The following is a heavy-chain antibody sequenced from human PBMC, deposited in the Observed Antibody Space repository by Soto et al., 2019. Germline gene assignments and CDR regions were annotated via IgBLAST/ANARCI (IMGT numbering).Heavy chain of an antibody. CDR2: INHSGST. V-gene: IGHV4-34*01. Sequence: SETLSLTCAVYGGPFSGYYWTWIRQPPGKGLEWIGEINHSGSTNYNPALKSRVTISVDTSKNQLSLQLSSVTAVDTAVYYCPRARTSTICGVVKWFDSWGQGNLVTVSS. CDR3: PRARTSTICGVVKWFDS. J-gene: IGHJ5*01. CDR1: GGPFSGYY. D-gene: IGHD3-3*01.